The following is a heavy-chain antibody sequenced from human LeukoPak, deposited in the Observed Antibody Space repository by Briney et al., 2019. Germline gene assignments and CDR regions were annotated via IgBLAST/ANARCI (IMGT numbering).Heavy chain of an antibody. V-gene: IGHV1-69*05. CDR2: IIPIFGTA. Sequence: SVKVSCKASGGTFSSSAISWVRQAPGQGLEWMGGIIPIFGTANYAQKFQGRVTITTDESTSTAYMELSSLRSEDTAVYYCARGGCSGGSCRYYFDYWGQGTLVTVSS. CDR3: ARGGCSGGSCRYYFDY. CDR1: GGTFSSSA. D-gene: IGHD2-15*01. J-gene: IGHJ4*02.